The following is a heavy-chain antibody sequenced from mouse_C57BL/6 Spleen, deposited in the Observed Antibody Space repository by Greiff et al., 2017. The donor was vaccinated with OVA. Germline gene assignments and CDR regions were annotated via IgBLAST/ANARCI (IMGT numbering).Heavy chain of an antibody. V-gene: IGHV1-54*01. Sequence: VQLQQSGAELVRPGTSVKVSCKASGYAFTNYLIEWVKQRPGQGLEWIGVINPGSGGTNYNEKFKGKATLTADISSSTAYMQLSSLTSEDSAVYFCARRGASNYWYFDVWGTGTTVTVSS. D-gene: IGHD2-5*01. J-gene: IGHJ1*03. CDR2: INPGSGGT. CDR3: ARRGASNYWYFDV. CDR1: GYAFTNYL.